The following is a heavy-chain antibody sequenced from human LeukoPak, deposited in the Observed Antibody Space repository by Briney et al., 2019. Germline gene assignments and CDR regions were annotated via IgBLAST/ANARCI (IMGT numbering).Heavy chain of an antibody. CDR1: GFTDSSNY. CDR2: IYSGGST. Sequence: GGSLRLSCAASGFTDSSNYMSWVRQAPGKGLEWVSVIYSGGSTYYADSVKGRFTISRDNSKNTLYLQMNSLRAEDTALYYCARERFYTANDYWGQGTLVTVSS. D-gene: IGHD5-18*01. CDR3: ARERFYTANDY. J-gene: IGHJ4*02. V-gene: IGHV3-53*05.